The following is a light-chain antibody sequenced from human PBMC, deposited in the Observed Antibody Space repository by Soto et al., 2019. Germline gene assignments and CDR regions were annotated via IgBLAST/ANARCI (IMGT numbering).Light chain of an antibody. CDR1: SNDVGGYNF. CDR3: CSYAGTYTHYV. CDR2: DVF. V-gene: IGLV2-11*01. J-gene: IGLJ1*01. Sequence: QSVLTQPRSVSGSPGQSVTISCTATSNDVGGYNFVSWYQHHPGKAPKLLIYDVFKRPSGVPDRFSGSKSGYTASLTISGLQAEDESEYYCCSYAGTYTHYVFGTGTKVTVL.